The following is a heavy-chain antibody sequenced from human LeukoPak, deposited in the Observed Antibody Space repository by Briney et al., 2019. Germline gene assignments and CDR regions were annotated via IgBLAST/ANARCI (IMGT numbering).Heavy chain of an antibody. CDR2: ISGSGGST. V-gene: IGHV3-23*01. D-gene: IGHD3-3*01. Sequence: PVGSLRLSCAASGFTFSSYAMSWVRQAPGKGLEWVSAISGSGGSTYYADSVKGRFTISRDKSKNTLYLQMNSLRAEDTAVYYCAKPGYYDFWSGYYFDYWGQGTLVTVSS. J-gene: IGHJ4*02. CDR3: AKPGYYDFWSGYYFDY. CDR1: GFTFSSYA.